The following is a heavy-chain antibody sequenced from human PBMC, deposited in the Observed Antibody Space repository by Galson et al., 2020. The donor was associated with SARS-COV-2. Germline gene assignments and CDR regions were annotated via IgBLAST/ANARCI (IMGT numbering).Heavy chain of an antibody. J-gene: IGHJ6*03. D-gene: IGHD2-2*01. Sequence: GGSLRLSCAASGFTFSSYGMHWVRQAPGKGLEWVAVIWYDGSNKYYADSVKGRFTISRDNSKNTLYLQMNSPRAEDTAVYYCAKEIGYCSSTSCYHYYYYMDVWGKGTTVTVSS. CDR2: IWYDGSNK. V-gene: IGHV3-33*06. CDR3: AKEIGYCSSTSCYHYYYYMDV. CDR1: GFTFSSYG.